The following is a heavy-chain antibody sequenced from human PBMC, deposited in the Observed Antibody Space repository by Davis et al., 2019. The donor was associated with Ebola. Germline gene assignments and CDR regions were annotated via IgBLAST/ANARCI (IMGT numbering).Heavy chain of an antibody. CDR2: INSDGSST. J-gene: IGHJ6*02. D-gene: IGHD2-21*02. CDR3: AREYVGIVVVTAYYYYGMDV. Sequence: GESLKISCAASGFTFSSYWMHWVRQAPGKGLVWVSRINSDGSSTSYADSVKGRFTISRDNAKNTLYLQMNSLRAEDTAVYYCAREYVGIVVVTAYYYYGMDVWGQGTTVTVSS. V-gene: IGHV3-74*01. CDR1: GFTFSSYW.